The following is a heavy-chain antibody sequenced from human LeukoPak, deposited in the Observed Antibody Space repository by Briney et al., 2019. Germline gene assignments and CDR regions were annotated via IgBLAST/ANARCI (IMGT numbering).Heavy chain of an antibody. Sequence: SETLSLTCTVSGGSISSGGYSWSWLRQHPGQGLEWIGYIYYSGSTYYNPSLKSRVTISVDTSKNQFSLKLSSVTAADTAVYYCARGGGVTRTIDYWGQGTLVTVSS. J-gene: IGHJ4*02. CDR1: GGSISSGGYS. D-gene: IGHD2-15*01. V-gene: IGHV4-31*03. CDR3: ARGGGVTRTIDY. CDR2: IYYSGST.